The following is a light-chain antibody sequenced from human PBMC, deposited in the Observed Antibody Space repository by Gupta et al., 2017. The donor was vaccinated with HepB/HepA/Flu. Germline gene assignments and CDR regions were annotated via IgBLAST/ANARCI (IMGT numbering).Light chain of an antibody. V-gene: IGLV1-40*01. CDR3: QSFDNRLTWV. Sequence: QSVLTQPPSVSGAPGQRVTISCTGSSSDIGAGYDVHWYQHLPGTAPKLLIYGNTTRPSGVPDRFSASKSGTSASLAITGLQVDDEAHYYCQSFDNRLTWVFGGGTKLTVL. CDR1: SSDIGAGYD. CDR2: GNT. J-gene: IGLJ3*02.